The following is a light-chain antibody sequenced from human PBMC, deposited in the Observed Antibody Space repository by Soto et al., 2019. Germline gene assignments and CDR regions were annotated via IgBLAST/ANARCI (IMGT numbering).Light chain of an antibody. Sequence: ALTQPRSVSASPGQSVTISCTGTSSDVGRYDYVSWYQQHPGKAPKLIVYDVTERPSGVPDRFSGSKSGNTASLTISGLQAEDEADYSCCSFAGSYSYVFGTGTKVTVL. CDR2: DVT. V-gene: IGLV2-11*01. CDR3: CSFAGSYSYV. J-gene: IGLJ1*01. CDR1: SSDVGRYDY.